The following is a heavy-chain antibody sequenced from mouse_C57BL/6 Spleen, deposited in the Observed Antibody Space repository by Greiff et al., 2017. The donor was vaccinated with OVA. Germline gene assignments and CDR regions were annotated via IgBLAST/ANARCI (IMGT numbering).Heavy chain of an antibody. CDR2: INPNNGGT. D-gene: IGHD1-1*01. Sequence: EVQLQQSGPELVKPGASVKISCKASGYTFTDYYMNWVKQSHGKSLEWIGDINPNNGGTSYNQKFKGKATLTVDKSSSTAYMELRSLTSEDSAVYYCARAPYGSSYVGAMDYWGQGTSVTVSS. CDR3: ARAPYGSSYVGAMDY. CDR1: GYTFTDYY. J-gene: IGHJ4*01. V-gene: IGHV1-26*01.